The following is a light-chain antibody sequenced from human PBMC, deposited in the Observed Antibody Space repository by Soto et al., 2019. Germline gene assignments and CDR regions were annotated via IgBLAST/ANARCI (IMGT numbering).Light chain of an antibody. CDR3: SSFASSSSYV. J-gene: IGLJ1*01. Sequence: QSALAQPASVSGSPGQSIAISCTGTSSDVGSYNSVSWYQQYPGKAPTLMIHDVSDRPSGVSNRFSGSKSGNTASLTISGLQVEDEDDYYCSSFASSSSYVFGSGTKVTVL. CDR1: SSDVGSYNS. V-gene: IGLV2-14*03. CDR2: DVS.